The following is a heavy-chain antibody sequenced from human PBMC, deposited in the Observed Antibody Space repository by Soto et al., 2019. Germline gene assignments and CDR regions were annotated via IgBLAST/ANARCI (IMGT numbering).Heavy chain of an antibody. CDR2: ISWDSANI. J-gene: IGHJ6*03. CDR3: AKDAVGSHYFYYMDV. V-gene: IGHV3-9*01. D-gene: IGHD3-10*01. Sequence: DVQLVESGGGLVQPGRSLRLSCAASGFAFNDYAMHWVRQAPGKGLEWVAGISWDSANIAYADSVKGRFTISRDNAKNSLYLQMNSLRSEDTALYYCAKDAVGSHYFYYMDVWGKGTEVTVSS. CDR1: GFAFNDYA.